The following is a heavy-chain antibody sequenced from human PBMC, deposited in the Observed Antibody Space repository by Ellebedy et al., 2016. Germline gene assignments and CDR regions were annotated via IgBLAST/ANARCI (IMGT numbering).Heavy chain of an antibody. J-gene: IGHJ4*02. CDR1: GFTFSNYA. V-gene: IGHV3-23*01. Sequence: GGSLRLSXAASGFTFSNYAMGWVRQAPGKGLEWVSTISGSGGSTYNADSVKGRFTISRDNSKNTLYLQMNSLRAEDTAVYYCAKGVETWFGASGDYWGQGTLVTVSS. CDR3: AKGVETWFGASGDY. D-gene: IGHD3-10*01. CDR2: ISGSGGST.